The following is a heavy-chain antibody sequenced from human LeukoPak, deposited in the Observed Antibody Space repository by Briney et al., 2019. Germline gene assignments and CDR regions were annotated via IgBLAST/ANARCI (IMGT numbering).Heavy chain of an antibody. D-gene: IGHD6-13*01. CDR1: GGSFSGYY. CDR2: INHSGST. CDR3: ARVGGWYSSSWFLDY. Sequence: PSETLSLTCAVYGGSFSGYYWSWIRQPPGKGLEWIGEINHSGSTNYNPSLKSRVTISVDTSKNQFSLRLSSVTAADTAVYYCARVGGWYSSSWFLDYWGQGTLVTVSS. J-gene: IGHJ4*02. V-gene: IGHV4-34*01.